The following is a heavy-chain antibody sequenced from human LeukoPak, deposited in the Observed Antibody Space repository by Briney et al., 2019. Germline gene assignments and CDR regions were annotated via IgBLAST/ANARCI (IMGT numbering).Heavy chain of an antibody. V-gene: IGHV3-48*01. D-gene: IGHD5-18*01. J-gene: IGHJ4*02. Sequence: GGSLRLSCAASGFTFSSYSMNWVRQAPGKGLEWVSYISSSSSTIYYADSVKGRFTISRDNARNSLYLQMNSLRAEDTAVYYCARTSRLRIQLWSAGPGYFDYRGQGTLVTVSS. CDR3: ARTSRLRIQLWSAGPGYFDY. CDR2: ISSSSSTI. CDR1: GFTFSSYS.